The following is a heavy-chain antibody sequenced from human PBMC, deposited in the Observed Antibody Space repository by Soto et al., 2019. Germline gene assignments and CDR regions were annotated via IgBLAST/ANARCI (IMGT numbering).Heavy chain of an antibody. D-gene: IGHD3-3*01. CDR2: VYYNGFT. Sequence: SETLSLTCTVSGGSISSYYWAWNRQSPGKGLEWIGSVYYNGFTYYNPSLKSRVTISVDTSKNQFSLKLSSVTAADTAVYYCARAPGVTIFGVDHYYYGMDVWGQGTTVTVSS. V-gene: IGHV4-39*07. CDR1: GGSISSYY. CDR3: ARAPGVTIFGVDHYYYGMDV. J-gene: IGHJ6*02.